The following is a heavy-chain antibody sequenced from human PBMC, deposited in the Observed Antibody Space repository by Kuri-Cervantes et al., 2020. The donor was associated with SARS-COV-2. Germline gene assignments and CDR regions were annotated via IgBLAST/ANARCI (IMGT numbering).Heavy chain of an antibody. CDR3: ARGIVATIPYYYYYMDV. V-gene: IGHV1-69*13. D-gene: IGHD5-12*01. J-gene: IGHJ6*03. CDR1: GGTFSSYA. Sequence: SVKVSCKASGGTFSSYAISWVRQAPGQGLEWMGGIIPIFGTANCAQKFQGRVTITADESTSTAYMELSSLRSEDTAVYYCARGIVATIPYYYYYMDVWGKGTTVTVSS. CDR2: IIPIFGTA.